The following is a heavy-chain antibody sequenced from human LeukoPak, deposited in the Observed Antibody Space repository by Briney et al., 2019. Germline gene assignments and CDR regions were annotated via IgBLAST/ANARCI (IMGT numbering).Heavy chain of an antibody. D-gene: IGHD6-13*01. CDR1: GDSVSSNSAA. CDR3: ARIGFRGAAAWYFDY. Sequence: SQTLSLTCAISGDSVSSNSAAWNWIRQSPSRGLEWLGRTYYRSKWYNGYAVFVKSRISVNPDTSKNQFSLQLNSVTAADTAVYYCARIGFRGAAAWYFDYWGQGTLVTVSS. J-gene: IGHJ4*02. V-gene: IGHV6-1*01. CDR2: TYYRSKWYN.